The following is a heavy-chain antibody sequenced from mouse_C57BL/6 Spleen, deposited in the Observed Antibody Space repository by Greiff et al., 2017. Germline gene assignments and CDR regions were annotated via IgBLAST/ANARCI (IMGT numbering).Heavy chain of an antibody. CDR1: GYTFTSYW. V-gene: IGHV1-61*01. J-gene: IGHJ3*01. CDR2: IYPSDSET. CDR3: ARRRSNSAWFAY. D-gene: IGHD2-5*01. Sequence: QVQLKQPGAELVRPGSSVKLSCKASGYTFTSYWMDWVKQRPGQGLEWIGNIYPSDSETHYNQKFKDKATLTVDKSSSTAYMQLSSLTSEDSAVYYCARRRSNSAWFAYWGQGTLVTVSA.